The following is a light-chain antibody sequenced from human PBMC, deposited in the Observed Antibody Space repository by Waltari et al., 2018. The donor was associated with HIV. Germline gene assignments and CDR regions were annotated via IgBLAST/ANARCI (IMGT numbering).Light chain of an antibody. V-gene: IGKV3-11*01. CDR3: QQRSNWRWT. J-gene: IGKJ1*01. CDR1: QSVSSY. Sequence: EIVLTQSPATLSLSPGERATLSCRASQSVSSYLAWYQQKPGQAPRLLIYDASNRATGSPARFSGSGSWTDFTLTISSLEPEDLAVYYCQQRSNWRWTFGQGTKVEIK. CDR2: DAS.